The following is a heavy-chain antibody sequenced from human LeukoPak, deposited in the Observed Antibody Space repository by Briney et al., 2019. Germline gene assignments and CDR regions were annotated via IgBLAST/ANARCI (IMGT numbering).Heavy chain of an antibody. Sequence: GGSLRLSCAASGFTFSSYAMHWVRQAPGKGLEWVSAISGSGGSTYYADSVKGRFTISRDNSKNTLYLQMNSLRAEDTAVYYCAKDHYGSGSYYNWLRWFDPWGQGTLVTVSS. CDR1: GFTFSSYA. V-gene: IGHV3-23*01. D-gene: IGHD3-10*01. CDR2: ISGSGGST. J-gene: IGHJ5*02. CDR3: AKDHYGSGSYYNWLRWFDP.